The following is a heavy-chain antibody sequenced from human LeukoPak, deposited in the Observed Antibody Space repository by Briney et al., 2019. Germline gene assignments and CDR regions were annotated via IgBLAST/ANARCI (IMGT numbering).Heavy chain of an antibody. CDR1: GGSISSYY. D-gene: IGHD3-22*01. J-gene: IGHJ4*02. CDR3: ARAYYDSSGYNDY. V-gene: IGHV4-59*01. CDR2: IYYSGST. Sequence: SETLSLTCTVSGGSISSYYWSWIRQPPGKGLEWIGYIYYSGSTNYNPSLKSRVTISVDTPKNQFSLKLSSVTAADTAVYYCARAYYDSSGYNDYWGQGTLVTVSS.